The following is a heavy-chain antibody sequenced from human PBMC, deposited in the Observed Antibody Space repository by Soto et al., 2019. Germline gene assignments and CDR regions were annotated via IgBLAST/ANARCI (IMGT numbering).Heavy chain of an antibody. Sequence: ASVKVSCKASGGSFSNYSISWVRRAPGQGLEWMGAIIPIFGVPNYAQNFRGRVTITADDSTSTAYMELSSLTSEDTATYFCARDVDSGYESPNYNYYGMAVWGQGTTVTVSS. CDR1: GGSFSNYS. D-gene: IGHD5-12*01. CDR3: ARDVDSGYESPNYNYYGMAV. V-gene: IGHV1-69*13. CDR2: IIPIFGVP. J-gene: IGHJ6*02.